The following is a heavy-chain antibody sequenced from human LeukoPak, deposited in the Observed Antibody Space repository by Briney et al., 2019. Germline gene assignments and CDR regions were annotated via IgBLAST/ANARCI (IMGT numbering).Heavy chain of an antibody. CDR3: ARVKLGNGYYYYYYMDV. CDR2: IKQDGSEK. J-gene: IGHJ6*03. V-gene: IGHV3-7*01. Sequence: GGSLRLSCAASGFTFSSYWMNWVRQAPGKGLEWVANIKQDGSEKYYVDSVKGRFTISRDNAKNSLYLQMNSLRAEDTAVYYCARVKLGNGYYYYYYMDVWGKGTTVTISS. CDR1: GFTFSSYW. D-gene: IGHD4-23*01.